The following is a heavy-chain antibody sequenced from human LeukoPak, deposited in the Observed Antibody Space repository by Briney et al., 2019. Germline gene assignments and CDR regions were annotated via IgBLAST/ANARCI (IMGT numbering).Heavy chain of an antibody. D-gene: IGHD3-10*01. CDR2: IYSGGST. J-gene: IGHJ4*02. CDR1: GFTFSSYW. CDR3: AKYGSGLRDY. V-gene: IGHV3-23*03. Sequence: GGSLRLSCAASGFTFSSYWMSWVRQAPGKGLEWVSLIYSGGSTYYADSVKGRFTISRDNSKNTLYLQMNRLRAEDTAVYYCAKYGSGLRDYWGQGTLVTVSS.